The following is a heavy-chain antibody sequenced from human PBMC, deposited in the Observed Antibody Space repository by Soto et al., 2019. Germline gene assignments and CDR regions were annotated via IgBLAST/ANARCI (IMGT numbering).Heavy chain of an antibody. D-gene: IGHD1-7*01. CDR1: GVSITSYF. V-gene: IGHV4-59*01. J-gene: IGHJ4*02. Sequence: WETLSLTCTVSGVSITSYFRSWIRQTPGKGLDWIGSISFSGATYSNPSLKGRAALSVDTSENHLSLTLNSVTSADTAVYYCARERYNWNYQAPYYFDYWGQGTLVTVSS. CDR2: ISFSGAT. CDR3: ARERYNWNYQAPYYFDY.